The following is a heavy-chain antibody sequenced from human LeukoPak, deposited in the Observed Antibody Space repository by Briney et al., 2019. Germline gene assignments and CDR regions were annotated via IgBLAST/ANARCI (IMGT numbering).Heavy chain of an antibody. D-gene: IGHD3-10*01. V-gene: IGHV4-39*07. Sequence: SETLSLTCTVSGGSISSSSYYWGWIRQPPGKGLEWIGSIYYSGSTYYNPSLKSRVTISVDTSKNQFSLKLSSVTAADTAVYYCAGALLWFGEPYNYYMDVWGKGTTVTVSS. CDR3: AGALLWFGEPYNYYMDV. CDR1: GGSISSSSYY. J-gene: IGHJ6*03. CDR2: IYYSGST.